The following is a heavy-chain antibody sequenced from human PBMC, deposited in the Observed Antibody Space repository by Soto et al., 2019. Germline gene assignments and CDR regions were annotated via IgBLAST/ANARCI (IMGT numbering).Heavy chain of an antibody. Sequence: QVHLVESGGGVVQPGRSLRLSCAASGFLFRSYGMHWVRQAPGKGLEWVALISDDGNKKYSADSVKGRFTVSRDNSKNTLFLQMDNLRPEDTAIYYCAKGSLVGATRLDYWGQGTLVTVSS. CDR2: ISDDGNKK. D-gene: IGHD1-26*01. V-gene: IGHV3-30*18. J-gene: IGHJ4*02. CDR3: AKGSLVGATRLDY. CDR1: GFLFRSYG.